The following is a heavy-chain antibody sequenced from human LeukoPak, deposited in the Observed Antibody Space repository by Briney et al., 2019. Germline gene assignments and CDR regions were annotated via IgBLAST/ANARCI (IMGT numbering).Heavy chain of an antibody. J-gene: IGHJ5*02. CDR2: IGTAGDT. D-gene: IGHD3-10*01. V-gene: IGHV3-13*01. Sequence: PGGSLRLSCAASGFTFSSYDMHWVRQAPGKGLEWVSAIGTAGDTYYPGSVKGRFTISRENAKNSLYLQMNSLRAGDTAVYYCARGRITMVRGVMSYWFYPWGQGTLVTVSS. CDR1: GFTFSSYD. CDR3: ARGRITMVRGVMSYWFYP.